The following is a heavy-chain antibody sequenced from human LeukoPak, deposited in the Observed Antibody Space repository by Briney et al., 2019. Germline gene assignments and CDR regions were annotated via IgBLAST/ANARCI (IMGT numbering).Heavy chain of an antibody. CDR3: AREGDGYRYDC. CDR2: IIPIFGTA. V-gene: IGHV1-69*05. J-gene: IGHJ4*02. CDR1: GGTFSSYA. D-gene: IGHD5-24*01. Sequence: SVKVSCKASGGTFSSYAISWVRQAPGQGLEWVGRIIPIFGTANYAQKFQGRVTITTDVSTSTAYMELSSLRSEDTAVYYCAREGDGYRYDCWGQGTLVTVSS.